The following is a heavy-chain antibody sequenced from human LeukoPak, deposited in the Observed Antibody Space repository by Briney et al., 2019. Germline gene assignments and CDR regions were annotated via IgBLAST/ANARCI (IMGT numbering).Heavy chain of an antibody. V-gene: IGHV4-59*01. Sequence: SETLSLTCTVSGGSISSYYWSWIRQPPGKGLEWIAYIYYSGSTNYNPSLKSRVTISVDTSKNQFSLKLSSVTAADTAVYYCAREQGTTGTTRRAFVIWGQGTMVTVSS. J-gene: IGHJ3*02. CDR1: GGSISSYY. D-gene: IGHD4-17*01. CDR2: IYYSGST. CDR3: AREQGTTGTTRRAFVI.